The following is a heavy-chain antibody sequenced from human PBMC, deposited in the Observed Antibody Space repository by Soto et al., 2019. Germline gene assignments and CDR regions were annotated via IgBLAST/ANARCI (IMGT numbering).Heavy chain of an antibody. CDR3: ARATVTRVDY. D-gene: IGHD4-17*01. CDR1: GGSISSGGYY. CDR2: IYYSGST. J-gene: IGHJ4*02. V-gene: IGHV4-31*03. Sequence: SETLSLTCTVSGGSISSGGYYWSWIRQHPGKGLEWIGYIYYSGSTYYNPSLKSRVTISVDTSKNQFSLKLSSVTAADTAVYYCARATVTRVDYWGQGTLVTVSS.